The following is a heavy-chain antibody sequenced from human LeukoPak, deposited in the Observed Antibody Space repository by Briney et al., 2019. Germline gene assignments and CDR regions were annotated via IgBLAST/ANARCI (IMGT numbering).Heavy chain of an antibody. D-gene: IGHD3-22*01. V-gene: IGHV3-53*01. CDR2: IYSGGST. CDR1: GFTVSSNS. CDR3: ARGYYYDSSAYYSDAFDI. J-gene: IGHJ3*02. Sequence: PGGSLRLSCAASGFTVSSNSLSWVRQAPGKGLEWVSVIYSGGSTYYADSVKGRFTISRDNSKNTLYLQMNSLRAEDTAVYYCARGYYYDSSAYYSDAFDIWGQGTMVTVSS.